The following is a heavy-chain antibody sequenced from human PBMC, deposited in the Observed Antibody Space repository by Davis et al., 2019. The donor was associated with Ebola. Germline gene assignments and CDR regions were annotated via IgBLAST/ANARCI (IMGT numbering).Heavy chain of an antibody. CDR1: GGSFSGYY. V-gene: IGHV4-34*01. CDR2: IYYSGST. Sequence: SETLSLTCAVYGGSFSGYYWSWIRQPPGKGLEWIGSIYYSGSTNYNPSLKSRVTISVDTSKNQFSLKLSSVTAADTAVYYCARGRRLGFRTSPLQGIAGVDYWGQGTLATVSS. D-gene: IGHD4-11*01. CDR3: ARGRRLGFRTSPLQGIAGVDY. J-gene: IGHJ4*02.